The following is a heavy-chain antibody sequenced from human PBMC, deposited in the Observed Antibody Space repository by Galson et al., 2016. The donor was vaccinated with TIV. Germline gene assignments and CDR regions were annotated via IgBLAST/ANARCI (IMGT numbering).Heavy chain of an antibody. Sequence: QSGAEVKKPGESLRISCEGSGYRFTIYWIAWVRQMPGKGLEWMGSIDPSDSYSKYSPSFQGHVTISADKSINTAYLQWSSLEASDTAMYYCARQSGSTQNWFDPWGQGTLVTASS. CDR1: GYRFTIYW. D-gene: IGHD1-7*01. J-gene: IGHJ5*02. CDR3: ARQSGSTQNWFDP. V-gene: IGHV5-10-1*01. CDR2: IDPSDSYS.